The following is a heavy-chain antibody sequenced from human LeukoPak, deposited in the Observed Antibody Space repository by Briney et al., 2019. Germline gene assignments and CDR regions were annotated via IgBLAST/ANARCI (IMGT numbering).Heavy chain of an antibody. CDR1: GGSISSYY. CDR2: IYYSGST. J-gene: IGHJ4*02. V-gene: IGHV4-59*08. CDR3: ARPLWSGYFYFDY. D-gene: IGHD3-3*01. Sequence: SETLSLTCTVSGGSISSYYWSWIRQPPGKGLEWIGYIYYSGSTNYNPSLKSRVTISVDTSKNQSSLKLSSVTAADTAVYYCARPLWSGYFYFDYWGQGTLVTVSS.